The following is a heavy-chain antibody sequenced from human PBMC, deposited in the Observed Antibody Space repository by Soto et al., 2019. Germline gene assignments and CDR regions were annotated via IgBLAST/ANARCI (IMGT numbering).Heavy chain of an antibody. D-gene: IGHD2-8*01. J-gene: IGHJ6*03. Sequence: EVQLLDSGGGLVQPGGSLRLSCAASGFTFSTYAMTWVRQAPGKGLEWVSTLTPSGGNTYYANSVQGRFTISRDNSMNTLYLPMNSLRAEDTAVYYCAGRYCPNGVCYNKYYYYLDVWGEGTTVTVSS. CDR2: LTPSGGNT. CDR1: GFTFSTYA. V-gene: IGHV3-23*01. CDR3: AGRYCPNGVCYNKYYYYLDV.